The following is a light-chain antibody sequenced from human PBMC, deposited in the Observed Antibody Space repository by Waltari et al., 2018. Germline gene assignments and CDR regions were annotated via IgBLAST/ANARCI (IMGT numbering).Light chain of an antibody. J-gene: IGKJ5*01. Sequence: DIVMTQSPDSLAVSLGERAPINCKSSQSVFYSSNNRNYLAWYQQKPGQPPKLLIYWASTRESGVPDRFSGSGSGTDFTLTISSLQAEDVAVYYCQQYYSSPITFGQGTRLEIK. CDR1: QSVFYSSNNRNY. CDR2: WAS. V-gene: IGKV4-1*01. CDR3: QQYYSSPIT.